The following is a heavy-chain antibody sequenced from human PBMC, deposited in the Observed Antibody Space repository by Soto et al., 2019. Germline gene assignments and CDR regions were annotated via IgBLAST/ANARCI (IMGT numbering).Heavy chain of an antibody. D-gene: IGHD3-22*01. CDR1: GGSISSYY. Sequence: SETLSLTCTVSGGSISSYYWSWIRQPPGKGLEWIGYIYYSGSTNYNPSLKSRVTISVDTSKNQFSLKLSSVTAADTAVYYCARYYYDSSGYYDYWGQGTLVTVSS. CDR2: IYYSGST. J-gene: IGHJ4*02. V-gene: IGHV4-59*01. CDR3: ARYYYDSSGYYDY.